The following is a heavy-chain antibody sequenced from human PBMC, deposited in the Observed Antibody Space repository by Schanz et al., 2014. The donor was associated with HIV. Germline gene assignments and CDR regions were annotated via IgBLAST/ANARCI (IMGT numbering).Heavy chain of an antibody. D-gene: IGHD3-22*01. Sequence: EVQLLESGGGLVQPGRSLRLSCAASGFRFGDYAMSWVRQAPGKGLEWVSGISGNSGHTWYADSVKGRFTISRDNAKNSLYLQMNSLRAEDTALYYCAKRRATYYYDSSGYYGGAFDIWGQGTMVTVSS. J-gene: IGHJ3*02. CDR3: AKRRATYYYDSSGYYGGAFDI. CDR1: GFRFGDYA. CDR2: ISGNSGHT. V-gene: IGHV3-9*01.